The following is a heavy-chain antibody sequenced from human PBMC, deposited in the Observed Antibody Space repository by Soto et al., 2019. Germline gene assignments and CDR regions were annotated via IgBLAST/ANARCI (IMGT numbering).Heavy chain of an antibody. Sequence: QVQLVESGGGVVQPGRSLRLTCAASGFIFSGSGMHWVRQAPGKGLEWVALVSNDGIGKYYGHSVKGRFTISRANAENTLYLQMNSPRAEDTAVYYCARWVGGSMYDNSGKYDSWGQGTLVTVSS. CDR3: ARWVGGSMYDNSGKYDS. V-gene: IGHV3-30*03. CDR2: VSNDGIGK. CDR1: GFIFSGSG. D-gene: IGHD3-22*01. J-gene: IGHJ5*01.